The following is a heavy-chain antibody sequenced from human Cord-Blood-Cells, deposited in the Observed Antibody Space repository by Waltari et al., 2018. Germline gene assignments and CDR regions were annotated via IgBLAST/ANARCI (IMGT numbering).Heavy chain of an antibody. V-gene: IGHV2-5*02. Sequence: QITLKESGPTLVKPTQTLTLTCTFSGFSLSTSGVGVGWIRQPPGKALEWLALIYWDDDKRHSPSLKSRLTITKDTSNNQVVLTMTNMDPVDTATYYYAHMDYGGNYFDYWGQGTLVTVSS. D-gene: IGHD4-17*01. CDR2: IYWDDDK. CDR3: AHMDYGGNYFDY. J-gene: IGHJ4*02. CDR1: GFSLSTSGVG.